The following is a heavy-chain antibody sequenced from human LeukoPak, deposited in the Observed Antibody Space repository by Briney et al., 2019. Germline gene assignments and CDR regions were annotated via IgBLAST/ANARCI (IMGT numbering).Heavy chain of an antibody. CDR2: IYSGGST. J-gene: IGHJ6*03. CDR3: ARVFRSGVRNSPYYYYYYMDV. CDR1: GFTVSSNY. Sequence: GGSLRLSCAAPGFTVSSNYMSWVRQAPGEGLEWVSVIYSGGSTYYADSVKGRFTISRDNSKNTLYLQMNSLRAEDTAVYYCARVFRSGVRNSPYYYYYYMDVWGKGTTVTVSS. D-gene: IGHD4-23*01. V-gene: IGHV3-53*01.